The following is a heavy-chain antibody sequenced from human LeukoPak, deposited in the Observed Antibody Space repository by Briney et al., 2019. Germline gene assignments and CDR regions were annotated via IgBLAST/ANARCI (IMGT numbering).Heavy chain of an antibody. V-gene: IGHV6-1*01. Sequence: SRTLSLTCALSGDIFSSNSAAWNWVRQSPSRGLEWLVRTYYRSKWYNDYAVSVNSRITLNPDTSTNQFSLQLNSVPPEHTAVYYCARDPPPTGRNWFDPRGQGTLVTVSS. J-gene: IGHJ5*02. CDR3: ARDPPPTGRNWFDP. CDR2: TYYRSKWYN. CDR1: GDIFSSNSAA. D-gene: IGHD1-1*01.